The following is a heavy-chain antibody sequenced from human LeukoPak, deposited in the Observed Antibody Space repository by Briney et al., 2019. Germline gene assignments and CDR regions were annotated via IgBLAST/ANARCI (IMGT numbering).Heavy chain of an antibody. CDR2: IYHSGST. V-gene: IGHV4-4*02. D-gene: IGHD3-3*01. CDR3: AREADFWSGPAYMDV. Sequence: PSETLSLTCAVSGGSISSSNWWSWVRQPPGKGLEWIGEIYHSGSTNYNPSLKSRVTISVDTSKNQFSLKLSSVTAADTAVYYCAREADFWSGPAYMDVWGQGTRSPSP. CDR1: GGSISSSNW. J-gene: IGHJ6*02.